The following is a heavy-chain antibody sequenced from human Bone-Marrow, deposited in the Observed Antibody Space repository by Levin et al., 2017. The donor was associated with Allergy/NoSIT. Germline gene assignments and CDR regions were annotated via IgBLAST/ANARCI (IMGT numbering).Heavy chain of an antibody. CDR2: ISASGGTT. V-gene: IGHV3-23*01. CDR3: ASAFQYSNTWYPQFDY. D-gene: IGHD6-13*01. CDR1: GFTFSSYA. Sequence: LSLTCAASGFTFSSYAMTWVRQAPGKGLEWVSSISASGGTTYYADSVKGRFTISRDNSKNTLTLQLNSLRAEDTAVYYCASAFQYSNTWYPQFDYWGQGTLVTVSS. J-gene: IGHJ4*02.